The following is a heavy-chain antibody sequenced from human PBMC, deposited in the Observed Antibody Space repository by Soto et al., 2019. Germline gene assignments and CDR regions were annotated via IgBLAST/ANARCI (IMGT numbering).Heavy chain of an antibody. Sequence: GGSLRLSCAASGFTVSSNYMSWVRQAPGKGLEWVSVIYSGGSTYYADSEKGRITISRDNSKNTLYLQMNSLRAEDTAVYYCARELRAGDYYYYYYMDVWGKGTTVTVSS. CDR2: IYSGGST. CDR1: GFTVSSNY. D-gene: IGHD6-13*01. CDR3: ARELRAGDYYYYYYMDV. V-gene: IGHV3-66*01. J-gene: IGHJ6*03.